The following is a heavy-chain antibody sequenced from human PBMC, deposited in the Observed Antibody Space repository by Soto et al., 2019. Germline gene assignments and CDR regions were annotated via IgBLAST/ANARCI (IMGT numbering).Heavy chain of an antibody. D-gene: IGHD1-1*01. V-gene: IGHV3-21*01. CDR1: GFTFSSYS. CDR3: ARVYDFELERPLDH. Sequence: GSRRLTCAASGFTFSSYSMNWVRQAPGKGLEWVSSISSSSSYIYYADSVKGRFTISRDNAKNSLYLQMNSLRAEDTAVYYCARVYDFELERPLDHWGQGTLVTVSS. J-gene: IGHJ4*02. CDR2: ISSSSSYI.